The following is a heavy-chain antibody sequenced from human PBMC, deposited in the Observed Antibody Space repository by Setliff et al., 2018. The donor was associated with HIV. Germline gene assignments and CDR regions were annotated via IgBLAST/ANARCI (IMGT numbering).Heavy chain of an antibody. CDR1: GGSMSGYY. V-gene: IGHV4-59*08. Sequence: SETLSLTCSVSGGSMSGYYWSWIRQPPGSGLEYIGDVYFSGTANYNSSLKSRVTISIDTSRSHFSLRLTSVTAADTAVYYCARRRSVALSPFDYWGQGALVTVS. CDR3: ARRRSVALSPFDY. J-gene: IGHJ4*02. CDR2: VYFSGTA.